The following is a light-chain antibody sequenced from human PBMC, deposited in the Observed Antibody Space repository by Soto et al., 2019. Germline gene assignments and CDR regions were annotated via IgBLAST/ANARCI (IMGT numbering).Light chain of an antibody. J-gene: IGLJ1*01. CDR1: SSDVGGYNY. Sequence: QSVLTQPPSASGSPGQSVTISCTGTSSDVGGYNYVSWYQQGPGKAPKLLIFEVTNRPSGVSNRFSGSRSGNTASLTISGLQPDDEGDYFCVSYTDTDTLVFGTGTKVTVL. V-gene: IGLV2-8*01. CDR3: VSYTDTDTLV. CDR2: EVT.